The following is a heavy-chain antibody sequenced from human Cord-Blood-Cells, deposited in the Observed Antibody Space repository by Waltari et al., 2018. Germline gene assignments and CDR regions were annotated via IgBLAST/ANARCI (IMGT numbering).Heavy chain of an antibody. V-gene: IGHV4-39*01. CDR1: GGSISSSSYY. CDR2: IYYMWST. CDR3: ARHPGGYYYGSWRNWYFDL. D-gene: IGHD3-10*01. Sequence: QLQLQESGPGLVKPSETLSLTCTVSGGSISSSSYYWGWIRQPPGTGLEWIGSIYYMWSTYYTPSLKSRVTISVDTAKNQFSLKLSSVTAADTAVYYCARHPGGYYYGSWRNWYFDLWGRGTLVTVSS. J-gene: IGHJ2*01.